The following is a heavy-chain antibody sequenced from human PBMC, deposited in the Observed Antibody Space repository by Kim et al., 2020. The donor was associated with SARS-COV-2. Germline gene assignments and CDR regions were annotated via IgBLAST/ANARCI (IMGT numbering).Heavy chain of an antibody. Sequence: SETLSLTCIVSGGTLNRYYWSWIRQPAGKGLEWIGRIDSRGTTNYHPSVKSRISMSLDSSQDQFSLKLTSVTAADTAMYFCARGRSSGTADAFDAWGQGIMVTVSS. D-gene: IGHD3-22*01. J-gene: IGHJ3*01. V-gene: IGHV4-4*07. CDR2: IDSRGTT. CDR1: GGTLNRYY. CDR3: ARGRSSGTADAFDA.